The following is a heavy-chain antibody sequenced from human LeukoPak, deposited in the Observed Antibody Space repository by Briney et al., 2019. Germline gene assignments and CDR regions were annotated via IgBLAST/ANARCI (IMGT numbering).Heavy chain of an antibody. V-gene: IGHV3-23*01. CDR2: ISGSGGST. CDR3: AKGYDILTGYSYSDWYFDL. D-gene: IGHD3-9*01. Sequence: GGSLRLSCAASGFTFSSYAMSWVRQAPGKGLEWVSAISGSGGSTYYADSVKGRFTISRDNSKNTLYLQMNSLRAEDTAVYYCAKGYDILTGYSYSDWYFDLWGRGTLVTVSS. J-gene: IGHJ2*01. CDR1: GFTFSSYA.